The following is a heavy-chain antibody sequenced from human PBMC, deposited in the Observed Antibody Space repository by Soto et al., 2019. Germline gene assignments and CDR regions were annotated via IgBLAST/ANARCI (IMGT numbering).Heavy chain of an antibody. CDR2: IFPDDSDI. J-gene: IGHJ6*02. D-gene: IGHD7-27*01. CDR3: ARTLTGDIGRGMDV. Sequence: GESLKISCKGSGYSFTRYWIGWVRQMPGKGLELMGIIFPDDSDIRYSPSFQGQVTISADKSINTAYLQWSTLKASDTAMYYCARTLTGDIGRGMDVWGQGTTVTVSS. CDR1: GYSFTRYW. V-gene: IGHV5-51*01.